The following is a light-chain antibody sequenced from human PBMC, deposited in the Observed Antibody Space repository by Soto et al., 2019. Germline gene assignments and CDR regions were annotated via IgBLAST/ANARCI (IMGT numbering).Light chain of an antibody. CDR1: PSVTNF. CDR2: GAF. J-gene: IGKJ5*01. CDR3: QQRNIWPPVT. V-gene: IGKV3-11*01. Sequence: EILLTQSRATLSLSRGEIATLSCRSSPSVTNFLAWYQQKPGQAPRLLIYGAFNRATGIPARFSGSGSGTDFTLTISSLEPEDSAIYYCQQRNIWPPVTFGQGTRLEIK.